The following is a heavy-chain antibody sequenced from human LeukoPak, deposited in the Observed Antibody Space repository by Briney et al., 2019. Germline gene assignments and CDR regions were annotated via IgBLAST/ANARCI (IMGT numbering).Heavy chain of an antibody. CDR1: GGSISSYY. V-gene: IGHV4-59*01. CDR2: IYYTGNT. CDR3: ATAPHTYYFDY. J-gene: IGHJ4*02. Sequence: KPSETLSLTCTVSGGSISSYYWSWIRQPPGKGLEWIAYIYYTGNTNYNPSLKSRVTISVDTSKNQISLKLSSVTAADTAVYYCATAPHTYYFDYWGQGTLVTVSS.